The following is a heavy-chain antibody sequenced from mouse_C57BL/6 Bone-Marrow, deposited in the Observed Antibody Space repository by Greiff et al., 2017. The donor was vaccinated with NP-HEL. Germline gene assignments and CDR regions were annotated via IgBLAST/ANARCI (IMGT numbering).Heavy chain of an antibody. CDR1: GFSLTSYG. CDR3: ARRATFWYFDV. Sequence: VKLMESGPGLVQPSQSLSITCTVSGFSLTSYGVHWVRQTPGKGLEWLGVIWSGGSTDYNAAFISRLSISKDNSKSQVFFKMNSLQADDTAIYYCARRATFWYFDVWGTGTTVTVSS. J-gene: IGHJ1*03. V-gene: IGHV2-2*01. CDR2: IWSGGST. D-gene: IGHD1-1*01.